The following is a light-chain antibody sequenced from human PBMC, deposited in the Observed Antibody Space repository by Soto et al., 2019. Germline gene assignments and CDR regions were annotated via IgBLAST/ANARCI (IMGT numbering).Light chain of an antibody. J-gene: IGKJ1*01. V-gene: IGKV3D-15*01. CDR1: QSVSRR. Sequence: EIVMTQSPATLSVSPGERATLSCRASQSVSRRLAWYQQRPGQSPRLLISGASMRASGVPVRFIGSGSGTDFALTISGLQPEDFATYYCQQSYSTTWTFGQGPKGGY. CDR2: GAS. CDR3: QQSYSTTWT.